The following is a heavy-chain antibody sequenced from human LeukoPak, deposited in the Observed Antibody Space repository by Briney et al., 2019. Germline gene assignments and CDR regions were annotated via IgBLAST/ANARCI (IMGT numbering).Heavy chain of an antibody. Sequence: ASVKVSCKASGYTFTNYGISWVRQAPGQGLEWMGWINPNSGGTNYAQKFQGRVTMTRDMSTSTVYMELSSLRSEDTAVYYCARNGEYFDYWGQGTLVTVSS. J-gene: IGHJ4*02. D-gene: IGHD3-10*01. CDR3: ARNGEYFDY. CDR2: INPNSGGT. CDR1: GYTFTNYG. V-gene: IGHV1-2*02.